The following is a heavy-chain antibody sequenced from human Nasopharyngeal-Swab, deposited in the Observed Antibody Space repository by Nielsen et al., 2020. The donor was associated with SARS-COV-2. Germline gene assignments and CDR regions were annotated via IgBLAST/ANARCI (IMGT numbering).Heavy chain of an antibody. V-gene: IGHV3-30-3*01. Sequence: VRQAPGKGLEWVAVISYDGNNKYYADSVKGRFTISRDNSKTRDNSKNTLYLQMNSLRAEDTAVYYCARDQGRVGSSWSHYYYYYGMDVWGQGTTVTVSS. CDR3: ARDQGRVGSSWSHYYYYYGMDV. J-gene: IGHJ6*02. D-gene: IGHD6-13*01. CDR2: ISYDGNNK.